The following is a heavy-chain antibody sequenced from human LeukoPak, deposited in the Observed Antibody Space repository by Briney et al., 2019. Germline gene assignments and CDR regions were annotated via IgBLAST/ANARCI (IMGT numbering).Heavy chain of an antibody. CDR3: ARGKDYDILTGYYDAFDI. Sequence: SQTLSLTCTVSGGSISSGSYHWSWIRQPAGKGLEWIGRIYTSGSTNYNPSLKSRVTISVDTSKNQFSLKLSSVTAADAAVYYCARGKDYDILTGYYDAFDIWGQGTMVTVSS. CDR2: IYTSGST. D-gene: IGHD3-9*01. V-gene: IGHV4-61*02. CDR1: GGSISSGSYH. J-gene: IGHJ3*02.